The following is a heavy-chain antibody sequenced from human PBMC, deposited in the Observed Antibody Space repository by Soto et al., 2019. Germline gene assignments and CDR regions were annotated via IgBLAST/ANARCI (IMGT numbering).Heavy chain of an antibody. V-gene: IGHV3-30*18. CDR2: ISYDGSNK. CDR1: GFTFSSYG. J-gene: IGHJ4*02. D-gene: IGHD6-6*01. CDR3: AKDRSIAARPLQPLDY. Sequence: GGSLRLSCAASGFTFSSYGMHWVRQAPGKGLEWVAVISYDGSNKYYADSVKGRFTISRDNSKNTLYLQMNSLRAEDTAVYYCAKDRSIAARPLQPLDYWGQGTLVTVSS.